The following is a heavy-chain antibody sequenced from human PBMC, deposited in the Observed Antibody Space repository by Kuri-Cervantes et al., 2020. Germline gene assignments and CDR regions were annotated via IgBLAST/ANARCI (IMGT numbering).Heavy chain of an antibody. CDR2: ISAYNGNT. CDR3: ARGPYYYGSGSYYSGYYYYGMDV. V-gene: IGHV1-18*01. D-gene: IGHD3-10*01. Sequence: ASVKVSCKASGYTFTSYGISWVRQAPGQGLEWMGWISAYNGNTNYAQKLQGRVTMTTDTSTSTAYMELRSLRSDDTAVYYCARGPYYYGSGSYYSGYYYYGMDVWGQGTTVTVSS. CDR1: GYTFTSYG. J-gene: IGHJ6*02.